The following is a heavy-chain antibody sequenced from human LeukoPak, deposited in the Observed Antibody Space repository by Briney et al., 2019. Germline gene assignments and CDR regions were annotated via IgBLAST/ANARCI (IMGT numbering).Heavy chain of an antibody. CDR1: GGSISSYY. CDR2: IYYSGST. J-gene: IGHJ3*02. D-gene: IGHD2-15*01. Sequence: SETLSLTCTVSGGSISSYYWSWIRQPPGKGLEWIGYIYYSGSTNYNPSLKSRVTISVDTSKNQFSLKLSSVTAADTAVYYCARHGDGIDAFDIWGQGTMVTVSS. CDR3: ARHGDGIDAFDI. V-gene: IGHV4-59*08.